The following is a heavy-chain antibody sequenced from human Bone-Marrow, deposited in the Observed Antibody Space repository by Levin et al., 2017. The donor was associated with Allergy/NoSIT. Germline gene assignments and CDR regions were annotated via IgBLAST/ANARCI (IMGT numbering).Heavy chain of an antibody. CDR2: ISSESGYI. V-gene: IGHV3-21*01. CDR3: ARGTIESYNWFDP. CDR1: GFTFSNYI. J-gene: IGHJ5*02. Sequence: GASVKVSCAASGFTFSNYIMNWVRQIPGKGLEWVSSISSESGYIYYADSVKGRFTISRDNAKNSLYLEMNSLRAEDTAVYYCARGTIESYNWFDPWGQGTLVTVSS. D-gene: IGHD5/OR15-5a*01.